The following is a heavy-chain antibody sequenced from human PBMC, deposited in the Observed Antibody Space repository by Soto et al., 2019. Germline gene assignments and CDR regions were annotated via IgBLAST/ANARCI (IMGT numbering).Heavy chain of an antibody. D-gene: IGHD2-2*02. Sequence: GESLKISCKGSGYSFTNYWIGWVRQMPGKGLEWMGIIYPGDSNTRYSPSFQGQVTISADKSISTAYLQWSSLKASDTSMYYCARQGFCSSTSCYTVDYWGQGTRVTVSS. CDR2: IYPGDSNT. CDR1: GYSFTNYW. V-gene: IGHV5-51*01. J-gene: IGHJ4*02. CDR3: ARQGFCSSTSCYTVDY.